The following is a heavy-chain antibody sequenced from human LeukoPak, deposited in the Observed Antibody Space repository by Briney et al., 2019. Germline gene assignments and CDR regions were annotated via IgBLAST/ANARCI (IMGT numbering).Heavy chain of an antibody. D-gene: IGHD2-15*01. CDR2: ISAYNGNT. J-gene: IGHJ6*03. CDR3: ARYCSGGSCYSGPYYYYYYMDV. Sequence: ASVKVSCKASGYTFTSYGISWVRQAPGQGLEWMGWISAYNGNTNYAQKLQGRVTMTTDTSTSTASMELRSLSSDDTAVYYCARYCSGGSCYSGPYYYYYYMDVWGKGTTVTVSS. V-gene: IGHV1-18*01. CDR1: GYTFTSYG.